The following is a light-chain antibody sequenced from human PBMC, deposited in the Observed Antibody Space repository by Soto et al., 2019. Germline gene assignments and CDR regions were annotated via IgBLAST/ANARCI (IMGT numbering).Light chain of an antibody. J-gene: IGKJ4*01. V-gene: IGKV1-9*01. Sequence: DIQLTQSPSFLSASVGDRVTITCRASQGISSYLAWYQQKPGKAPKLLIYAASTLQSGVPSRFSGSGSGTEFTLRISSLQPEDFATYYCQQLNSYLTFGVGTKVEIK. CDR2: AAS. CDR3: QQLNSYLT. CDR1: QGISSY.